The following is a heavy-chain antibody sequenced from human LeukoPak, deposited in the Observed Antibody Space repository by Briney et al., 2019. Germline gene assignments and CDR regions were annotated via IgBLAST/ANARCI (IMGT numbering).Heavy chain of an antibody. CDR3: ARDPGVRWLVGFDY. Sequence: PGRSLRLSCAASGFIFSSYGMHWVRQAPGKGLEWVAIISHDGSNKYHEDSVKGRFTISRDNSKNTLFLQMDSLRAEDTAVYYCARDPGVRWLVGFDYWGQGTLVTVSS. CDR2: ISHDGSNK. V-gene: IGHV3-30*03. CDR1: GFIFSSYG. D-gene: IGHD6-19*01. J-gene: IGHJ4*02.